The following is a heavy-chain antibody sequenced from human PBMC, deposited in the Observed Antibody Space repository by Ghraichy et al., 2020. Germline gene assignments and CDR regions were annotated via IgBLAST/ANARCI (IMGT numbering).Heavy chain of an antibody. CDR1: GFTFSGSA. CDR3: TRWSGIAGSLDY. CDR2: IRSKANSYAT. V-gene: IGHV3-73*01. Sequence: GGSLRLSCAASGFTFSGSAMHWVRQASGKGLEWVGRIRSKANSYATAYAASVKGRFTISRDDSKNTAYLQMNSLKTEDTAVYYCTRWSGIAGSLDYWGQGTLVTVSS. J-gene: IGHJ4*02. D-gene: IGHD6-13*01.